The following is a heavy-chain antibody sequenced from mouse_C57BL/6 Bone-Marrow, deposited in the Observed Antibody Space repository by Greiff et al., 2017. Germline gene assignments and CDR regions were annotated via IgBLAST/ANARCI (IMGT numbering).Heavy chain of an antibody. Sequence: VQLQQPGAELVMPGASVKLSCKASVYTFTSYWMHWVKQSPGQGLEWIGEIDPSDSYTLYNQKFKGKSTLTVDKSSSTGDMQLSRLTSEGSGVYYCARREGYEVLACWGQGTLVTVSA. V-gene: IGHV1-69*01. CDR2: IDPSDSYT. CDR3: ARREGYEVLAC. CDR1: VYTFTSYW. D-gene: IGHD2-2*01. J-gene: IGHJ3*01.